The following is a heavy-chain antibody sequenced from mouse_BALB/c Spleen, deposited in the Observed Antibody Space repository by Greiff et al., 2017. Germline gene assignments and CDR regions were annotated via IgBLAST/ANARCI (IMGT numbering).Heavy chain of an antibody. CDR3: ARRSPYYYGSSYFDY. V-gene: IGHV4-1*02. CDR1: GFDFSRYW. J-gene: IGHJ2*01. D-gene: IGHD1-1*01. CDR2: INPDSSTI. Sequence: EVQVVESGGGLVQPGGSLKLSCAASGFDFSRYWMSWVRQAPGKGLEWIGEINPDSSTINYTPSLKDKFIISRDNAKNTLYLQMSKVRSEDTALYYCARRSPYYYGSSYFDYWGQGTTLTVSS.